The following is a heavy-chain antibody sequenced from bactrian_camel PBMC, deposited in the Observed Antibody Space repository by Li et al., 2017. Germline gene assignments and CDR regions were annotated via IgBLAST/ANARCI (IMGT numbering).Heavy chain of an antibody. V-gene: IGHV3S53*01. CDR3: AAARGAIVTMAILWESRYNS. Sequence: HVQLVESGGGSVQAGGSLRLTCAASTFGHTYSIDCMAWFRQAPGKKREGVAGIDNHGKTSYSKTVNGRFIISKDDAKNTLYLQMNSLKPEDTAMYYCAAARGAIVTMAILWESRYNSWGQGTQVTVS. CDR2: IDNHGKT. D-gene: IGHD4*01. CDR1: GHTYSIDC. J-gene: IGHJ4*01.